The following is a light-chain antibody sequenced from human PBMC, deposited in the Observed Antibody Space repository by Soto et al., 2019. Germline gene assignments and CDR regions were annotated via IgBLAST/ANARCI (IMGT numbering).Light chain of an antibody. CDR1: QSVSSSY. Sequence: EIVLTQSPGTLSLSPGERATLSCRASQSVSSSYLAWYRQKPGQAPRLLIYDASNRATGIPARFSGSGSGTDFTLTISSLESEDFAVYYCQQRSNFITFGQGTRLEIK. CDR3: QQRSNFIT. CDR2: DAS. V-gene: IGKV3-11*01. J-gene: IGKJ5*01.